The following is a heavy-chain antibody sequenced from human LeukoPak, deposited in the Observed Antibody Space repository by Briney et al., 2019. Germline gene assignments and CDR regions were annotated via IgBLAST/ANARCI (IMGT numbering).Heavy chain of an antibody. V-gene: IGHV3-23*01. Sequence: GGSLRLSCAASGFTFNTYAMSWVRQAPGKGLEWVSSISGGDVSTSYADSVKGRFIISRDNSKNTLYLEMDSLRAEDTAVYYCAKPSGCVRGWYFDLWGRGTVVTVSS. CDR2: ISGGDVST. J-gene: IGHJ2*01. CDR1: GFTFNTYA. CDR3: AKPSGCVRGWYFDL. D-gene: IGHD3-10*02.